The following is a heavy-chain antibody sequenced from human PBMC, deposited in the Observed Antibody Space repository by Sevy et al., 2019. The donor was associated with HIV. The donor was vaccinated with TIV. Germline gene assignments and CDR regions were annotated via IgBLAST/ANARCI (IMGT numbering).Heavy chain of an antibody. CDR3: AGRRYDNSGSFDAFDI. D-gene: IGHD3-22*01. CDR2: IFGSGGIT. V-gene: IGHV3-23*01. Sequence: GESLKISCAVSGFTFSNYAMNWVRQAPGKGLEWVSTIFGSGGITYYGISVRGRFTISRDNSKNTLYLQMNSMRAKDTAVYYSAGRRYDNSGSFDAFDIWGQGTRVTVSS. CDR1: GFTFSNYA. J-gene: IGHJ3*02.